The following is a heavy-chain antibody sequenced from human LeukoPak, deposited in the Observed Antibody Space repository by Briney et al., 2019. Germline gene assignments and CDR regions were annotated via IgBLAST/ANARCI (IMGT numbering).Heavy chain of an antibody. CDR1: GFTFSSYG. Sequence: GGSLRLSCAASGFTFSSYGMHWVRQAPGKGLEWVAVISYDGSNKYYADSVKGRFTISRDNSKNTLYLQMNSLRAEDTAVYYCARSVVTAIGYYFDYWGQGTLVTVSS. CDR3: ARSVVTAIGYYFDY. CDR2: ISYDGSNK. J-gene: IGHJ4*02. V-gene: IGHV3-30*03. D-gene: IGHD2-21*02.